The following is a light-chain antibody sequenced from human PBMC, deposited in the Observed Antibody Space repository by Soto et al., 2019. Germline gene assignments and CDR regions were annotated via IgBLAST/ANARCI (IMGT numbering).Light chain of an antibody. CDR3: QQYNSYSWT. CDR2: GAS. CDR1: QSVSGSY. V-gene: IGKV3-20*01. J-gene: IGKJ1*01. Sequence: EIVSTQSPGTLPLSPGERATLSCRASQSVSGSYLAWYQQSPGQAPRXXIYGASSRATGIPDRFSGSGSGTDLTITISSLQPDDFETYDCQQYNSYSWTFGQGTKVDIK.